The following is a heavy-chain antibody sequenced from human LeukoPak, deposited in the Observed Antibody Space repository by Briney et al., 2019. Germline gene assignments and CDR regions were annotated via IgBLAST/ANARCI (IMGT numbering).Heavy chain of an antibody. V-gene: IGHV4-59*08. J-gene: IGHJ4*02. CDR3: ARRMATNPKYYFDY. CDR2: IYYSGSS. Sequence: PSETLSLTCTVSGGSISTYYWTWIRQPPGKGLEWIGYIYYSGSSNYNPSLKSRVTISVDTSKNQFSLKLSSVTAADTAVYYCARRMATNPKYYFDYSGQGTLVTVSS. CDR1: GGSISTYY. D-gene: IGHD5-24*01.